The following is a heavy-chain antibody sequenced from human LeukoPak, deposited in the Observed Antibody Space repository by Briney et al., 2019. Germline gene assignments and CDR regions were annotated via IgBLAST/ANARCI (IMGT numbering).Heavy chain of an antibody. V-gene: IGHV4-59*08. CDR2: IYYIGST. CDR3: ARHSSRHAAFDI. Sequence: SETLSLTCTVSVGSLSSYYWSWLRQPPGKGLEWIGYIYYIGSTNYNPSLKRRVTISVDTSKNQFSLKLSSVTAADTAVYYCARHSSRHAAFDIWGQGTMVTVSS. CDR1: VGSLSSYY. J-gene: IGHJ3*02. D-gene: IGHD6-6*01.